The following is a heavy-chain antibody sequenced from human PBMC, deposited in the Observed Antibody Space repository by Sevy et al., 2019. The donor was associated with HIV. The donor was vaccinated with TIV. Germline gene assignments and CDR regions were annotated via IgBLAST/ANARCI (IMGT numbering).Heavy chain of an antibody. CDR3: ANAYSGSYSHSYLYALDV. CDR2: ISHDGINE. J-gene: IGHJ6*02. Sequence: GGSLRLSCIGSGFSFSYYGIHWVRQSPGKGLDWVALISHDGINEYYADSVKGRFTISRDNSKNTVYLEMNSLRNEDTAIYFCANAYSGSYSHSYLYALDVWGQGTTVTSP. D-gene: IGHD1-26*01. CDR1: GFSFSYYG. V-gene: IGHV3-30*18.